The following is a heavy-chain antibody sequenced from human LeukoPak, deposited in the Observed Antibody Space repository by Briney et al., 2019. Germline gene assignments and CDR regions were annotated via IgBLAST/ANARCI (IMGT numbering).Heavy chain of an antibody. D-gene: IGHD2-2*01. J-gene: IGHJ4*02. Sequence: ESPQISCKGSGYSFTTYWIGWVRQVPGKGLEWMGNIYPGDSDTRYSPSFQGQVTISADKSISTAYLQWSSLKASDTAIYYCASKYELWGGFDCWGQGSLVTVSS. CDR1: GYSFTTYW. V-gene: IGHV5-51*01. CDR3: ASKYELWGGFDC. CDR2: IYPGDSDT.